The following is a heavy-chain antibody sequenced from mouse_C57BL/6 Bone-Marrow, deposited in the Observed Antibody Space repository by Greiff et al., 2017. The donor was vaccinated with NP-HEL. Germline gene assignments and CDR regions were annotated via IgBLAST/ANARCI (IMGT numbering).Heavy chain of an antibody. CDR3: AGGGSSLYAMDY. V-gene: IGHV7-3*01. Sequence: EVQLVESGGGLVQPGGSLSLSCAASGFTFTDYYMSWVRQPPGKALEWLGFIRNKANGYTTEYSASVKGRFTISRDNSQSILYLQMNALRAEDSATYYCAGGGSSLYAMDYWGQGTSVTVSS. D-gene: IGHD1-1*01. J-gene: IGHJ4*01. CDR2: IRNKANGYTT. CDR1: GFTFTDYY.